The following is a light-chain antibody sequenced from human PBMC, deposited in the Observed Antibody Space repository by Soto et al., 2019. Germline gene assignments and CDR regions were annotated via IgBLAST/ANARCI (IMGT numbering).Light chain of an antibody. Sequence: DIPLTQSRSTLPSSAGPRITXTRPASQSISIYLAWYQQKPGKAPKLLIYEASSLESGVPSRFSGTGSGTEFTLTISSLQPDDFATYICQQYNSFSLITFGQGTRLEI. CDR1: QSISIY. CDR3: QQYNSFSLIT. CDR2: EAS. V-gene: IGKV1-5*03. J-gene: IGKJ5*01.